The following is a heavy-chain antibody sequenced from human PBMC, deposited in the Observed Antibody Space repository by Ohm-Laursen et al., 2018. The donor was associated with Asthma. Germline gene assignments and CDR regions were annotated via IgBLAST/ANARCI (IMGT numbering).Heavy chain of an antibody. CDR1: GFTFSSYG. D-gene: IGHD3-3*01. J-gene: IGHJ4*02. CDR2: ISYDGSNK. Sequence: SLRLSCSAFGFTFSSYGMHWVRQAPGKGLECVAVISYDGSNKYYADSVKGRFTISRDNSENTLYLQMNSLRAEDTAVYYCAKGITIFGVVIALDYWGQGTLVTVSS. V-gene: IGHV3-30*18. CDR3: AKGITIFGVVIALDY.